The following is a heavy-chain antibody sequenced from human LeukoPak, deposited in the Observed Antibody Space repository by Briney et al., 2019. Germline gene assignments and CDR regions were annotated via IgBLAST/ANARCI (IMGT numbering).Heavy chain of an antibody. CDR3: AKEVYDSSGYYSQYFDY. J-gene: IGHJ4*02. CDR2: ISGSGGST. D-gene: IGHD3-22*01. V-gene: IGHV3-23*01. Sequence: GGSLRLPCAAFGFAFSSYAMSWVRQAPGKGLERVSAISGSGGSTYYAVSVKGRFTISRDNSKNTLYLQMNSLRAEDTAVYYCAKEVYDSSGYYSQYFDYWGQGTLVTVP. CDR1: GFAFSSYA.